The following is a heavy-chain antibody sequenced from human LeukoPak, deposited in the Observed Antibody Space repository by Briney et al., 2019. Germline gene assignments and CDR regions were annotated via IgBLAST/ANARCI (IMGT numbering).Heavy chain of an antibody. Sequence: PGGSLRLSCAASGFTFSSYSMNWVRQAPGKGLEWVSSISSSSSYIYYADSVKGRFTISRDNAKNSLYLQMNSLRAEDTAVYYCARDLSGSYQGDYWGQGTLVTVSS. CDR2: ISSSSSYI. V-gene: IGHV3-21*01. CDR3: ARDLSGSYQGDY. J-gene: IGHJ4*02. CDR1: GFTFSSYS. D-gene: IGHD1-26*01.